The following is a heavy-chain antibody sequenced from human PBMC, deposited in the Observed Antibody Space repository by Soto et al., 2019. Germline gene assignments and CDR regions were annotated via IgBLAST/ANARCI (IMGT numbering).Heavy chain of an antibody. Sequence: QVQLVQSGAEVKKPGASVKVACKASGYTLTTFFMHWVRQAPGQGLEWMGVINPGYPAGRSTTYAQKFQGRFSLTPDTSTSTVYMELSRLRSDDTAVYSCAREAIVAGATTGMDFWGQGTTVTVSS. CDR3: AREAIVAGATTGMDF. CDR1: GYTLTTFF. V-gene: IGHV1-46*01. CDR2: INPGYPAGRST. D-gene: IGHD1-26*01. J-gene: IGHJ6*02.